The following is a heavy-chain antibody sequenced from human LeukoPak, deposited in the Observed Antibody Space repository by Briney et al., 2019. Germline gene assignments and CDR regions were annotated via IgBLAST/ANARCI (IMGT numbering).Heavy chain of an antibody. CDR1: GFTFSSYG. D-gene: IGHD1-20*01. CDR2: ISYDGSNK. V-gene: IGHV3-30*18. Sequence: PGRSLRLSCAVSGFTFSSYGMHWVRQAPGKGLEWVAVISYDGSNKYYADSVKGRFTISRDNSKNTLYLQMNSLRAEDTAVYYCAKGGLYNWNDGDAFDIWGQGTMVTVSS. CDR3: AKGGLYNWNDGDAFDI. J-gene: IGHJ3*02.